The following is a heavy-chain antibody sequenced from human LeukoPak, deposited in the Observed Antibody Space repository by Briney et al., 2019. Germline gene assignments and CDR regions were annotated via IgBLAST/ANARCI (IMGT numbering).Heavy chain of an antibody. V-gene: IGHV5-51*01. Sequence: GESLKISCKGSGYSFTSYWIGGVRQMPGKGLEWMGMIYPGDSDTRYSPSFQGQVTISADKSTSTAYVQWSSLKASDTAMYYCARAADWGSVAFDIWGQGTMVTVSS. CDR3: ARAADWGSVAFDI. D-gene: IGHD7-27*01. J-gene: IGHJ3*02. CDR1: GYSFTSYW. CDR2: IYPGDSDT.